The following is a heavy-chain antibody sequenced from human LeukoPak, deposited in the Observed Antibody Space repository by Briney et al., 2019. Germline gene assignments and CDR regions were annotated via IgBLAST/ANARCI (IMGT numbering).Heavy chain of an antibody. CDR3: ARERGYGDRFDY. CDR1: GFTFSSYS. D-gene: IGHD4-17*01. CDR2: ISSSSSYI. Sequence: GGSLRLSCAASGFTFSSYSMNWVRQAPGKGLEWVSSISSSSSYIYYADSVKGRFTISRDNAKDSLYLQMNSLRAEDTAVYYCARERGYGDRFDYWGQGTLVTVSS. J-gene: IGHJ4*02. V-gene: IGHV3-21*01.